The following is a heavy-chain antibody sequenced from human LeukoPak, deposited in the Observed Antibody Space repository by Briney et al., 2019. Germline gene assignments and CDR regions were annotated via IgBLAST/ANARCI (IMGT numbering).Heavy chain of an antibody. CDR1: GYPFTIYD. CDR3: VRSKADPYINYEFDS. J-gene: IGHJ4*02. Sequence: GASVKVSCKASGYPFTIYDINWVRQAPGQGLEWMGWMNPHSGNTGYAQKFQGRVTMTRNTAISTAYMELNSLTSEDTAIYYCVRSKADPYINYEFDSWGQGALVTVSS. V-gene: IGHV1-8*01. CDR2: MNPHSGNT. D-gene: IGHD4-11*01.